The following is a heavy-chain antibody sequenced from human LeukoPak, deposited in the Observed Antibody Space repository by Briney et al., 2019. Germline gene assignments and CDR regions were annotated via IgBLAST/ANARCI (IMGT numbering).Heavy chain of an antibody. D-gene: IGHD6-19*01. CDR3: VRGEAQWGNFDY. V-gene: IGHV3-7*04. J-gene: IGHJ4*02. CDR1: RFSFSIYW. CDR2: IKQDGSEK. Sequence: GGSLRLSCAASRFSFSIYWMNWVRQAPGKGLEWVANIKQDGSEKYYVDSVKGRFTISRDNSKNTVYLQMNSLRAEDTAVYYCVRGEAQWGNFDYWGQGILVTVSS.